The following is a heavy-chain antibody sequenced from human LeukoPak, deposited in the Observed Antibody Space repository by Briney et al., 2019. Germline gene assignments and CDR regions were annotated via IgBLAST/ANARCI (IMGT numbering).Heavy chain of an antibody. D-gene: IGHD3-10*01. Sequence: SETLSLTCTVSGVSVSSGSYYWSWIRQPPGKGLEWIGYIYYSGSTNYNPSLKSRVTISVDTSKNQFSLKLSSVTAADTAVYYCARTTGDLGDAFDIWGQGTMVTVSS. CDR3: ARTTGDLGDAFDI. J-gene: IGHJ3*02. CDR1: GVSVSSGSYY. V-gene: IGHV4-61*01. CDR2: IYYSGST.